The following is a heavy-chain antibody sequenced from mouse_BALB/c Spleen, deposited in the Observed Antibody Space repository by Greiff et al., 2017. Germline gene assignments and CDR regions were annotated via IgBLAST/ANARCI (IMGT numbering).Heavy chain of an antibody. CDR2: IYPGSGST. Sequence: QVQLQQPGAELVKPGTSVKLSCKASGYNFTSYWINWVKLRPGQGLEWIGDIYPGSGSTNYNEKFKSKATLTVDTSSSTAYMQLSSLASEDSALYYCARAYGAYWGQGTLVTVSA. V-gene: IGHV1-55*01. CDR3: ARAYGAY. CDR1: GYNFTSYW. J-gene: IGHJ3*01. D-gene: IGHD1-1*01.